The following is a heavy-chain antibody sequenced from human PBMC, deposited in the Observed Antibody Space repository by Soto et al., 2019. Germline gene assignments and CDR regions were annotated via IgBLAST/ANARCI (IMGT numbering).Heavy chain of an antibody. Sequence: QVQLQESGPGLVKPSQTLSLTCTVSGGSISSGGYYWSWIRQHPGKVLEWIGYLYYRGSAYYNPSLKSRVTIPVATSKNQFSLKLSSVTAADTAVYYCAIGSPGAAGNIVYHYWGQGTLVTVSS. V-gene: IGHV4-31*03. J-gene: IGHJ4*02. CDR3: AIGSPGAAGNIVYHY. D-gene: IGHD6-13*01. CDR1: GGSISSGGYY. CDR2: LYYRGSA.